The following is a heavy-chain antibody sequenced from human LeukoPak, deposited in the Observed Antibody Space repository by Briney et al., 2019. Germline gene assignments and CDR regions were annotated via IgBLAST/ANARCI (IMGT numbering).Heavy chain of an antibody. CDR2: IYYSGST. J-gene: IGHJ4*02. CDR3: ARVWSYGDYFDY. Sequence: PSETLSLTCTVSGGSMSSYYWSWIRQPPGKGLEWIGYIYYSGSTNYNPSLKSRVTISVDTSKNQFSLKLSSVTAADTAVYYCARVWSYGDYFDYWGQGTLVTVSS. CDR1: GGSMSSYY. D-gene: IGHD4-17*01. V-gene: IGHV4-59*01.